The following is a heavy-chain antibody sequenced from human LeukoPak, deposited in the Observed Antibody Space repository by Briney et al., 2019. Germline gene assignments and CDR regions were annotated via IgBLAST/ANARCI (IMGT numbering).Heavy chain of an antibody. CDR2: IWSDGSNK. D-gene: IGHD6-13*01. J-gene: IGHJ3*02. V-gene: IGHV3-33*01. CDR3: ASARPTSSWTAFDI. CDR1: GFTFFSYG. Sequence: GGSLRLSCAASGFTFFSYGMHWVRQAPGKGLEWVAVIWSDGSNKYYADSVKGRFTISRDNSKNTLYLQMNSLRAEDTAVYYCASARPTSSWTAFDIWGQGTMVTVSS.